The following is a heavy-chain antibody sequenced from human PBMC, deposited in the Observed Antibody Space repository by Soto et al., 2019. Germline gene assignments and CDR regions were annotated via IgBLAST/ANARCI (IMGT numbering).Heavy chain of an antibody. CDR3: AGRRDGSGSLDY. Sequence: QVQLQESGPGLVKPSGTLSLTCAVSGGSISSNNWWIWVRKPPGRGLGWIGEIYHSGSTGYNPSFKSRGTISVDKSKNQFSLKLTSVTAADTAVYYCAGRRDGSGSLDYWGQGTLLTVSS. CDR1: GGSISSNNW. V-gene: IGHV4-4*02. D-gene: IGHD3-10*01. J-gene: IGHJ4*02. CDR2: IYHSGST.